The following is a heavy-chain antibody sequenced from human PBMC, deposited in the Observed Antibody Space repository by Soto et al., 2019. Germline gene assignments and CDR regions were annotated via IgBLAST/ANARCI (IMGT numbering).Heavy chain of an antibody. J-gene: IGHJ4*02. CDR2: ISGSGGST. CDR3: AKDSRSNYYGSFDY. V-gene: IGHV3-23*01. CDR1: GFTFSSLA. D-gene: IGHD3-10*01. Sequence: GGSLRLSCAASGFTFSSLAMSWVRQAPGKGLEWVSAISGSGGSTYYADSVKGRFTISRDNSKNTLYLQMNSLRAEDTAVYYCAKDSRSNYYGSFDYWGQGTLVTVSS.